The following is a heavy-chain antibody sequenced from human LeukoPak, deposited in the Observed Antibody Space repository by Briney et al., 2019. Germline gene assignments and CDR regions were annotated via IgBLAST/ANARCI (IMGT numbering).Heavy chain of an antibody. Sequence: SETPSLTCTVSGGSISSHYWSWIRQPPGKGLEWIGYIYYSGSTNYNPSLKSRVTISVDTSKNQFSLKLSSVTAADTAVYYCAREVIEWLNNWFDPWGQGTLVTVSS. J-gene: IGHJ5*02. V-gene: IGHV4-59*11. CDR3: AREVIEWLNNWFDP. D-gene: IGHD3-3*01. CDR2: IYYSGST. CDR1: GGSISSHY.